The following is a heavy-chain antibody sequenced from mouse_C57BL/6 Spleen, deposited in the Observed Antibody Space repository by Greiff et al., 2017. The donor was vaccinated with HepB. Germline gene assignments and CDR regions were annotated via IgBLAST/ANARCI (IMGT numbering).Heavy chain of an antibody. D-gene: IGHD1-1*01. CDR2: IEPSDSYT. Sequence: QVQLQQPGAELVRPGTSVKLSCKASGYTFTSYWMHWVKQKPGQGLEWIGVIEPSDSYTNYNQKLKGKATLTVDTSSSTAYMQLSSLTSEDSAVYYCANYYGSSYMFAYWGQGTLVTVSA. CDR1: GYTFTSYW. CDR3: ANYYGSSYMFAY. V-gene: IGHV1-59*01. J-gene: IGHJ3*01.